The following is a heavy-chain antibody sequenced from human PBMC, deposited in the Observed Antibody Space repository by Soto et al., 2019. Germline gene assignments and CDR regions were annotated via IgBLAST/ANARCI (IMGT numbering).Heavy chain of an antibody. CDR3: ARRGAYCSGGTCYHFDY. J-gene: IGHJ4*02. CDR2: ISTYNGNT. CDR1: GYTFTTYG. D-gene: IGHD2-15*01. V-gene: IGHV1-18*04. Sequence: QVQLVQSGAEVKNSGASVKVSCKASGYTFTTYGISWVRQAPGQGLEWMGWISTYNGNTNYEQKLQGRVTMTTDTLTSTAYMELRSLRSDDTAVYYCARRGAYCSGGTCYHFDYWGQGTLVTVSS.